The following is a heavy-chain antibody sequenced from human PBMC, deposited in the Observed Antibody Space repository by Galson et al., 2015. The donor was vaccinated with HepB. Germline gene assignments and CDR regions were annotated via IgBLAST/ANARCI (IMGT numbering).Heavy chain of an antibody. V-gene: IGHV3-23*01. CDR3: AKEEWAERGALEY. CDR1: GFLFSSYA. CDR2: ISGSGSDT. D-gene: IGHD3-3*01. Sequence: LRLSCAASGFLFSSYAMSWVRQAPGKGLEWVSSISGSGSDTNHADSVKGRFTISRDNSKETVHLQMNTLRVEDTAVYYCAKEEWAERGALEYWGQGTLVTVSS. J-gene: IGHJ4*02.